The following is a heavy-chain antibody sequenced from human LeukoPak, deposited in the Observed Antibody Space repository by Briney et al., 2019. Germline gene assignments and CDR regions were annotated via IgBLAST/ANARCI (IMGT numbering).Heavy chain of an antibody. J-gene: IGHJ5*02. V-gene: IGHV3-9*03. Sequence: PGMSLRLSCVGSGFKFDDYSMHWVRQVPGKGLEWVSGISWSTATIAYADSVKGRFTISRDNAKNSLYLQMSSLRPEDMALYYCAKGGSNGWYADHWGQGTLVTVSS. CDR1: GFKFDDYS. CDR3: AKGGSNGWYADH. CDR2: ISWSTATI. D-gene: IGHD6-19*01.